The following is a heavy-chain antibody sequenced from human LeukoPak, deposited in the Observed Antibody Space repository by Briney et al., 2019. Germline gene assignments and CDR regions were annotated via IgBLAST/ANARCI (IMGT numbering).Heavy chain of an antibody. CDR3: AKEKRGYSGYDYYYFDY. CDR1: RFIFSSYG. D-gene: IGHD5-12*01. Sequence: PGGSLRLSCVASRFIFSSYGMHWVRQAPGKGLEWVAVIWYDGSKKYYADSVKGRFTISRDNSKNTLYLQMNSLRAEDTAVYYCAKEKRGYSGYDYYYFDYWGQGTLVTVSS. V-gene: IGHV3-33*06. CDR2: IWYDGSKK. J-gene: IGHJ4*02.